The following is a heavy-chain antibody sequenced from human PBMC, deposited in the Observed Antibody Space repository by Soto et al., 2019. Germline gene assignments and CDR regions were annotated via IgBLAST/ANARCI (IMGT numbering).Heavy chain of an antibody. V-gene: IGHV4-4*07. CDR1: GASITCSSY. Sequence: SETLSLTCTVSGASITCSSYWSWIRQPAGKGLEWIGRFSLSGTTNYNPSLRSRVTMSADVSKNQFSLRLTSVTAADTALYYCARGMTPPGAPAWYYFDSWGQGTLVTVSS. CDR2: FSLSGTT. D-gene: IGHD2-8*02. J-gene: IGHJ4*02. CDR3: ARGMTPPGAPAWYYFDS.